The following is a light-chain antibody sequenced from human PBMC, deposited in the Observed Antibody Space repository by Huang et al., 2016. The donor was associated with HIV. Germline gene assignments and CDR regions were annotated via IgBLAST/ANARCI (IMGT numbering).Light chain of an antibody. CDR1: QDISNY. J-gene: IGKJ4*01. Sequence: DIQMTQSPSSLSASVGDRVSIHCQASQDISNYVNWYQQKTGKSPKLLIYDASNLETGVPSRFSGSGAGTDFTFTISILQPEDIATYYCQHFDNLALTFGGGTKVQIK. V-gene: IGKV1-33*01. CDR3: QHFDNLALT. CDR2: DAS.